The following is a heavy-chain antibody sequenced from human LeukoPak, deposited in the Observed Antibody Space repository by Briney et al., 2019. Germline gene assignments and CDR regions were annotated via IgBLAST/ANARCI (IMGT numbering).Heavy chain of an antibody. V-gene: IGHV3-23*01. Sequence: GGSVRLSCAASGFTFSSYAMSWVRQAPGKGLEWVSAISRSGGSTYYADSVKGRFTISRDNSKNTLYLQMNSLRAEDTAVYYCAKPSIVVVPAAPDYWGQGTLVTVSS. CDR1: GFTFSSYA. CDR3: AKPSIVVVPAAPDY. D-gene: IGHD2-2*01. J-gene: IGHJ4*02. CDR2: ISRSGGST.